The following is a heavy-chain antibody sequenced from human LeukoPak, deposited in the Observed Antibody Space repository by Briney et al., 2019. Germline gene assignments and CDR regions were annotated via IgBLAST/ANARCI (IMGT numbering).Heavy chain of an antibody. V-gene: IGHV3-30*02. CDR1: GFTFSTYG. CDR3: ARIAKVWFGELLHMDV. D-gene: IGHD3-10*01. J-gene: IGHJ6*03. CDR2: IHYDGTNK. Sequence: GGSLRLSCAASGFTFSTYGMHWVRQAPGKGLEWVTSIHYDGTNKYYAEAVKGRFTISRDNAKNSLYLQMNSLRAEDTAVYYCARIAKVWFGELLHMDVWGKGTTVTVSS.